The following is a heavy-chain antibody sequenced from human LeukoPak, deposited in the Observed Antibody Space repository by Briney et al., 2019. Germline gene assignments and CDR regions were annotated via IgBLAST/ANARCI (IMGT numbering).Heavy chain of an antibody. D-gene: IGHD3-10*01. CDR3: ARFYGSGTYEAFDI. V-gene: IGHV3-48*03. CDR1: GFIFSNYD. CDR2: ISGSGSIK. Sequence: PGGSLRLSCVASGFIFSNYDVNWVRQAPGKGLEWLAYISGSGSIKYYADSVKGRFTISRDNAKNSLYLYMNRLRAGDTAVYYCARFYGSGTYEAFDIWGQGTWVTVSS. J-gene: IGHJ3*02.